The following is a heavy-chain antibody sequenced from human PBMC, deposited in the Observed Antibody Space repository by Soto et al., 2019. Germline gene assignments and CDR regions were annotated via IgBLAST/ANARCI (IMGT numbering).Heavy chain of an antibody. J-gene: IGHJ4*02. Sequence: PSETLSLTCTVSGGSISSYYWSWIRQPPGKGLEWIGCIYYSGSTNYNPSLKSRVTISVDTSKNQFSLKLSSVTAADTAVYYCARHVGKYFDYWGQGTLVTVSS. CDR3: ARHVGKYFDY. CDR1: GGSISSYY. V-gene: IGHV4-59*08. CDR2: IYYSGST.